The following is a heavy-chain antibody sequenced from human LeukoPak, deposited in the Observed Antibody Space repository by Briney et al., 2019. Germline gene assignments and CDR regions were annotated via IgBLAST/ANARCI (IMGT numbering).Heavy chain of an antibody. CDR2: IYYSGST. J-gene: IGHJ4*02. V-gene: IGHV4-39*01. CDR1: GGSISSSSYY. CDR3: ARRAIWSAVRDY. D-gene: IGHD3-3*01. Sequence: SETLSLTCTVSGGSISSSSYYWCWIRQPPGKGLEWIGSIYYSGSTYYNPSLKSRVTISVDTSKNQFSLKLSSVTAADTAVYYCARRAIWSAVRDYWGQGTLVTVSS.